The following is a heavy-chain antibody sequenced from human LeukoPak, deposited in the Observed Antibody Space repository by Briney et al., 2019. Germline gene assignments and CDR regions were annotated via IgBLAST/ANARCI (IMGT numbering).Heavy chain of an antibody. CDR1: GYTFTGYY. V-gene: IGHV1-2*02. CDR3: AKKYPRIEAAVTQKKLLDY. D-gene: IGHD6-25*01. CDR2: INPNSGGT. Sequence: ASVKVSCKASGYTFTGYYMHWVRQAPGQGLEWMGWINPNSGGTNYAQKFQGRVTMTRDTSISTVYMDLTRLISDDTAVYYCAKKYPRIEAAVTQKKLLDYWGQGTLVTVSS. J-gene: IGHJ4*02.